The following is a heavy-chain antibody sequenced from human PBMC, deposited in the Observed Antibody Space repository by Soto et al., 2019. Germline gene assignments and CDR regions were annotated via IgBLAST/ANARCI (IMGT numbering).Heavy chain of an antibody. V-gene: IGHV3-23*01. J-gene: IGHJ6*02. CDR2: ISGSGGST. CDR1: GFTFSSYA. D-gene: IGHD6-13*01. Sequence: EVQLLESGGGLVQPGGSLRLSCAASGFTFSSYAMSWVRQAPGKGLEWVSAISGSGGSTYYADSVKGRFTISRDNSKNTLYLQMHSLRAEDPAVYYCAKDPLAAAGKRRPYCYYNGMDVWGQATTVT. CDR3: AKDPLAAAGKRRPYCYYNGMDV.